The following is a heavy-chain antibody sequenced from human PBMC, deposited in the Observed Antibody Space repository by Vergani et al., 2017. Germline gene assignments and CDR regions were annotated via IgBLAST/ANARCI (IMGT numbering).Heavy chain of an antibody. Sequence: EVQLVESGGGLVQPGGSLRLSCAASGFTFSSYWMSWVRQAPGKGLEWVANIKQDGSEKYYVDSVKGRFTISRDNAKNSLYLQMNSLRAEDTAVYYCAREGVYDFWSGPEEGAAFDIWGQGTMVTVSS. D-gene: IGHD3-3*01. V-gene: IGHV3-7*01. CDR2: IKQDGSEK. J-gene: IGHJ3*02. CDR3: AREGVYDFWSGPEEGAAFDI. CDR1: GFTFSSYW.